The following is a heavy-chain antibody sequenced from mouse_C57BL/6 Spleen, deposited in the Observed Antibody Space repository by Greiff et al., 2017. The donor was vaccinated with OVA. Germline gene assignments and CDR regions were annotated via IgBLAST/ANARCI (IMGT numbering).Heavy chain of an antibody. CDR1: GYTFTDYN. CDR3: ASSIYDGYYVVLFAY. D-gene: IGHD2-3*01. Sequence: EVQLQQSGPELVKPGASVKMSCKASGYTFTDYNMHWVKQSHGKSLEWIGYINPNNGGTSYNQKFKGKATLTVNKSSSTAYMELRSLTSEDSAVYYCASSIYDGYYVVLFAYWGQGTLVTVSA. CDR2: INPNNGGT. V-gene: IGHV1-22*01. J-gene: IGHJ3*01.